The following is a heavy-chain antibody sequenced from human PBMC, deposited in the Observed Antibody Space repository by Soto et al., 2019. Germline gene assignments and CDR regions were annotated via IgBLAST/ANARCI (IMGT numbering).Heavy chain of an antibody. CDR3: ARTRLYDASGYYYYYYGMDV. D-gene: IGHD3-22*01. V-gene: IGHV3-53*01. CDR2: IYDGGNT. Sequence: EVHLVESGGGFIQPGGSLRLSCAASEFTVSNNFMSWVRQAPGKGLEWVSLIYDGGNTYYADSVKGRFTISRDTSKNTLYLQMNSLGAEDTAVYYCARTRLYDASGYYYYYYGMDVWGQGTTVTVSS. J-gene: IGHJ6*02. CDR1: EFTVSNNF.